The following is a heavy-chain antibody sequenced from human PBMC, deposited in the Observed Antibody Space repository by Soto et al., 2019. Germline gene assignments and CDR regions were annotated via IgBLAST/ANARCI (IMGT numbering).Heavy chain of an antibody. Sequence: PGESLKISCKGSGYSFTSYWISWVRQMPGKGLEWMGRIDPSDSYTNYSPSFQGHVTISADKSISTAYLQWSSLKASDTAMYYCAMCRPGGYYDSSGSPSRYYGMDVWGQGTTVTVSS. CDR3: AMCRPGGYYDSSGSPSRYYGMDV. J-gene: IGHJ6*02. D-gene: IGHD3-22*01. V-gene: IGHV5-10-1*01. CDR2: IDPSDSYT. CDR1: GYSFTSYW.